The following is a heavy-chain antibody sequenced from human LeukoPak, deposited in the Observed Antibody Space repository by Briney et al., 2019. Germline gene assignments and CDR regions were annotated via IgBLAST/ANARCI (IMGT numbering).Heavy chain of an antibody. CDR3: ASGRDFGELLSPSDY. J-gene: IGHJ4*02. CDR2: ISAYNGNT. CDR1: GYTFTSYA. Sequence: GASVKVSCKASGYTFTSYAMNWVRQAPGQGLEWMGWISAYNGNTNYAQKLQGRVTMTRNTSISTAYMELSSLRSEDTAVYYCASGRDFGELLSPSDYWGQGTLVTVSS. V-gene: IGHV1-8*02. D-gene: IGHD3-10*01.